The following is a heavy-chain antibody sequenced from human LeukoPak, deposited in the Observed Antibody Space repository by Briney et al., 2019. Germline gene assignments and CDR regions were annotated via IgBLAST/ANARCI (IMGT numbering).Heavy chain of an antibody. J-gene: IGHJ5*02. D-gene: IGHD3-10*01. CDR1: GFTFSSYA. CDR3: ARDTGSGSYYRNWFDP. V-gene: IGHV3-23*01. CDR2: STGSGGTT. Sequence: PGGSLRLSCAASGFTFSSYAMTWVRQAPGKGLEWVSASTGSGGTTYYADSVMGRFTISRDNSKNTLYLQMNSLRAEDTAVYYCARDTGSGSYYRNWFDPWGQGTLVTVSS.